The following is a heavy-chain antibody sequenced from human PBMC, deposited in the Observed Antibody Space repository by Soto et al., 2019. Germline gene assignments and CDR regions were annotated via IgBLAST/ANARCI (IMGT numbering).Heavy chain of an antibody. Sequence: GSLRLSCAASGFTFSSYAMSWVRQAPGKGLEWVSAISGSGGSTYYADSVKGRFTISRDNSKNTLYLQMNSLRAEDTAVYYCAKGYDYVWGSYRSLYYFDYWGQGTLVTVSS. V-gene: IGHV3-23*01. CDR1: GFTFSSYA. J-gene: IGHJ4*02. CDR3: AKGYDYVWGSYRSLYYFDY. D-gene: IGHD3-16*02. CDR2: ISGSGGST.